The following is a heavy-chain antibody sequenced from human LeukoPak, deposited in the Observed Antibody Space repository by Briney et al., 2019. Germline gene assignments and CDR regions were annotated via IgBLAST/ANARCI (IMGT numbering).Heavy chain of an antibody. CDR3: ARAMTTGGMDV. Sequence: PSETLSLTCTVSGGSISSYYWSWIRQPPGKGLEWIGYIYYSGSTNYNPSLKSRVTISVDTSKNQFSLKLSSVTAADTAVYYCARAMTTGGMDVWGQGTTVTVSS. D-gene: IGHD4-11*01. CDR1: GGSISSYY. V-gene: IGHV4-59*01. J-gene: IGHJ6*02. CDR2: IYYSGST.